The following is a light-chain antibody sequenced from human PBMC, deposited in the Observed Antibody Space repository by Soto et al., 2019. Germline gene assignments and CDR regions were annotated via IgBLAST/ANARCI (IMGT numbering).Light chain of an antibody. CDR3: QHYDNWPPTWT. Sequence: EIVMTQSPATLSVSPGERATLSCRASQSISSNLAWHQQKPGPAPRVLIYGASTRATGVPARFSGSGSRTEFTLTLSGLQSEDFAVYFCQHYDNWPPTWTFGQGTKVE. CDR1: QSISSN. V-gene: IGKV3-15*01. CDR2: GAS. J-gene: IGKJ1*01.